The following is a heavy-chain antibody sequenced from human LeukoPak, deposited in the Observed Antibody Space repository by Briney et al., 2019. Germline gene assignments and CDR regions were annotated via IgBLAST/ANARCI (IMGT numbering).Heavy chain of an antibody. CDR1: GYTFTGYY. CDR2: INPNSGGT. D-gene: IGHD2-21*01. Sequence: VASVKVSCKASGYTFTGYYMHWVRQAPGQGLEWMGWINPNSGGTNYAQKFQGRVTMTRDTSISTAYMELSSLRSDDTAVYYCASNREYCGGDCYSYDAFDIWGQGTMVTVFS. CDR3: ASNREYCGGDCYSYDAFDI. J-gene: IGHJ3*02. V-gene: IGHV1-2*02.